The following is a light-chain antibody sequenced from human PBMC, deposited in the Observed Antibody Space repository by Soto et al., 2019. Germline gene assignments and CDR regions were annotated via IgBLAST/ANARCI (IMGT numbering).Light chain of an antibody. CDR3: LQSYNTPWT. J-gene: IGKJ1*01. CDR2: AAS. V-gene: IGKV1-39*01. Sequence: DIQMTQSPSSLSASLGDRVTITCRASQSISTYLSWYQQKPGKAPKLFIYAASSLQSGVPSRFSGSGSGTDFTLTISSLQPEDSATYYCLQSYNTPWTFGQGTRVEIK. CDR1: QSISTY.